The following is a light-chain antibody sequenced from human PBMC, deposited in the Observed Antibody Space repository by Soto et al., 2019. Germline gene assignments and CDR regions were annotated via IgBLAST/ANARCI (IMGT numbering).Light chain of an antibody. CDR1: SSNIGAGYD. Sequence: QSVLTQPPSVSGAPGQRVTISCTGSSSNIGAGYDVHWYQQLPGTAPKLLLYGNSNRPSGVPDRFSGSKSGTSASLAITGLQAEDGADYCCQSYDSSLSGDVFGTGTKLTVL. V-gene: IGLV1-40*01. CDR3: QSYDSSLSGDV. J-gene: IGLJ1*01. CDR2: GNS.